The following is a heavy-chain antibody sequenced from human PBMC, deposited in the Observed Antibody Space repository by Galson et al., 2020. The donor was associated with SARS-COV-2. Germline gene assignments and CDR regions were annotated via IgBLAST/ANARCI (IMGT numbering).Heavy chain of an antibody. V-gene: IGHV3-21*01. CDR3: ARNTAYETWGGPGYCYCGMDV. Sequence: ESLKISCAASGFTFRNYSMNWVRQAPGKGLEWVSSISTSSSYIYYADSVKGRFTISRDNAKNSLYLQMNSLRAEDTAVYYCARNTAYETWGGPGYCYCGMDVWGQGTTVTVSS. D-gene: IGHD3-16*01. CDR1: GFTFRNYS. J-gene: IGHJ6*02. CDR2: ISTSSSYI.